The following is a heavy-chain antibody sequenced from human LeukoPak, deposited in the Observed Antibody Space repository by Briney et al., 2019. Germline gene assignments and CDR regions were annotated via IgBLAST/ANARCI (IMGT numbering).Heavy chain of an antibody. CDR3: AKDHLPYSSSCFDY. Sequence: GGSLRLSCAVSGFTFRTYWMHWVRQVPGEGLVWVSRINEDGSITNYADSVKGRFSIPRDDAKNTLYLQMNSLRAEDTAVYYCAKDHLPYSSSCFDYWGQGTLVTVSS. CDR1: GFTFRTYW. CDR2: INEDGSIT. V-gene: IGHV3-74*01. J-gene: IGHJ4*02. D-gene: IGHD6-6*01.